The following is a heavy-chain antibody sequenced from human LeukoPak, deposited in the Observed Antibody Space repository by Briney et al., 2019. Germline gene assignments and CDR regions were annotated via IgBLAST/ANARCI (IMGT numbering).Heavy chain of an antibody. V-gene: IGHV3-21*01. CDR3: ARDWKQLGQFAS. CDR1: GFTFSSYS. CDR2: ISSGTTYT. Sequence: GGSLRLSCAASGFTFSSYSMNWVRQAPGKGLEWVSSISSGTTYTYYADSVKGRFTISIDNAKNSLYLQMISLRADDTAVYYCARDWKQLGQFASWGQGTLVTVSS. J-gene: IGHJ4*02. D-gene: IGHD6-6*01.